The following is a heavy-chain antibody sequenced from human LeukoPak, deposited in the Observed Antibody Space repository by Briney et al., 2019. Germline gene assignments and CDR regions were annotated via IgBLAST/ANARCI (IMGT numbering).Heavy chain of an antibody. CDR2: INHNGST. CDR1: GGSFSSYY. Sequence: SETLSLTCAVYGGSFSSYYWSWIRQPPGKGLEWLGEINHNGSTNYNPSLKSQAPISVATSRNQFSFKLSSGTAADTDVHYCARGRWGYYDSSGYPFDYWGQGTLVTVSS. V-gene: IGHV4-34*01. CDR3: ARGRWGYYDSSGYPFDY. D-gene: IGHD3-22*01. J-gene: IGHJ4*02.